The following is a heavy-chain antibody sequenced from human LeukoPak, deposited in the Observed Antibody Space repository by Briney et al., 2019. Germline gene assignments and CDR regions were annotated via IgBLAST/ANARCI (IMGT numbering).Heavy chain of an antibody. D-gene: IGHD6-19*01. Sequence: PSETLSLTCAVYGGSFSGYYWSWIRQPPGKGLEWIGEVNHSGSTNYNPSLKSRVTISVDTSKNQFSLKLSSVTAADTAVYYCARGESDSSGWYFIPDAFDIWGQGTMVTVSS. J-gene: IGHJ3*02. CDR1: GGSFSGYY. CDR2: VNHSGST. CDR3: ARGESDSSGWYFIPDAFDI. V-gene: IGHV4-34*01.